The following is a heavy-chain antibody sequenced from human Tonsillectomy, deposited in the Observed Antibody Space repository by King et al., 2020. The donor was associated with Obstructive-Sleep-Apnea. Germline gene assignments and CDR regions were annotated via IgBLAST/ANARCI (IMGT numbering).Heavy chain of an antibody. V-gene: IGHV4-34*01. Sequence: VQLQQWGAGLLKPSETLSLTCAVYGGSFSGYYWSWIRQPPGKGLEWIGEINHSGSTNYNPSLKSRVTISVDTSKNQFSLKLSSVTAADTAVYYCARRTLNPGYWYFDYWGQGTLVTVSS. CDR2: INHSGST. J-gene: IGHJ4*02. D-gene: IGHD2-8*02. CDR3: ARRTLNPGYWYFDY. CDR1: GGSFSGYY.